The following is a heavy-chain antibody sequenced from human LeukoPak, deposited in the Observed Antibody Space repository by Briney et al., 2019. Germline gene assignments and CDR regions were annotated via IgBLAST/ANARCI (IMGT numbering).Heavy chain of an antibody. CDR3: ASQTMVRGVTGYGWFDP. Sequence: SETLSLTCTVSGGSISSYYWSWIRQPPGKGLEWIGYIYYSGSTNYNPSLKSRVTISVDTSKNQFSLKLSSVTAADTAVYYCASQTMVRGVTGYGWFDPWGQGTLVTVSS. J-gene: IGHJ5*02. V-gene: IGHV4-59*08. D-gene: IGHD3-10*01. CDR2: IYYSGST. CDR1: GGSISSYY.